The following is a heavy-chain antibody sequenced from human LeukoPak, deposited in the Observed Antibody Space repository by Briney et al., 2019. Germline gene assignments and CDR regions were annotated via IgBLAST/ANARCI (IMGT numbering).Heavy chain of an antibody. J-gene: IGHJ6*03. V-gene: IGHV4-61*02. Sequence: SETLSLTCTVSGGSISSGSYYWSWIRQPAGKGLEWIGRMYTSGSTNYNPSLKSRVTISVDTSKNQFSLKLSSVTAADTAVYYCAREDVLRYFVDGTGYYYYMDVWGKGTTVTVSS. CDR3: AREDVLRYFVDGTGYYYYMDV. CDR1: GGSISSGSYY. D-gene: IGHD3-9*01. CDR2: MYTSGST.